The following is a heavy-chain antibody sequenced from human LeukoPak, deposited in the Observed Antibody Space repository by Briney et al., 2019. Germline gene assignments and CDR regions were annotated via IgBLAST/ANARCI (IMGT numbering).Heavy chain of an antibody. D-gene: IGHD3-10*01. CDR3: ARAYGFGEMFDY. Sequence: PSETLSLTCTVSGGSISSYYWSWIRQPPGKGLEWIGYIYYSGSTNYNPSLKSRVTISVDTSKNQFSLKLSSVTAADTAVYYCARAYGFGEMFDYWGQGTLVTVSS. CDR1: GGSISSYY. V-gene: IGHV4-59*01. J-gene: IGHJ4*02. CDR2: IYYSGST.